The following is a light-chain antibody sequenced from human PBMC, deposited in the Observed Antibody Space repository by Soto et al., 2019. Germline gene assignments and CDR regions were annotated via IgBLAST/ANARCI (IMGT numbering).Light chain of an antibody. CDR1: QSVSSN. CDR2: GAS. J-gene: IGKJ1*01. Sequence: EIVMTQSPATLSVSPGERATLSCRASQSVSSNLAWYQQKPGQAPRLLIYGASTRATGIPARFSGSGSGTEFTLTISILQSEDFAVYYCQQYNTWWTFGQGTKVEIK. V-gene: IGKV3-15*01. CDR3: QQYNTWWT.